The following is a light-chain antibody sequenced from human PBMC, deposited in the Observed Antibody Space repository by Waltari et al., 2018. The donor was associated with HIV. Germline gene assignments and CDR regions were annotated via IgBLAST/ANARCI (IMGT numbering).Light chain of an antibody. Sequence: QSALTQPPSASGSLGQSVTISCTGTSSDVGGYEYVSWYQHHPDKAPKLIIYEVNKRPSGGPDRFSGSNSDNTDSLHGALLQDDDAAHSHCASDRDTNRVLFGRGTRVPV. V-gene: IGLV2-8*01. CDR2: EVN. CDR3: ASDRDTNRVL. CDR1: SSDVGGYEY. J-gene: IGLJ6*01.